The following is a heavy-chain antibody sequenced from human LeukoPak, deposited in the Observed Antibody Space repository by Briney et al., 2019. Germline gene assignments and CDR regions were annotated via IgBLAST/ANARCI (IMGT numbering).Heavy chain of an antibody. J-gene: IGHJ4*02. D-gene: IGHD3-22*01. CDR3: ARVYYYDSSALFHY. CDR2: INSRSSTI. CDR1: GFTFSSYS. Sequence: GGSLRLSCAASGFTFSSYSMNWVRQAPGKGLEWVSYINSRSSTIYYADSVKGRFTISRDNAKNSLYLQMNSLRAEDTAVYYCARVYYYDSSALFHYWGQGTLVTVSS. V-gene: IGHV3-48*01.